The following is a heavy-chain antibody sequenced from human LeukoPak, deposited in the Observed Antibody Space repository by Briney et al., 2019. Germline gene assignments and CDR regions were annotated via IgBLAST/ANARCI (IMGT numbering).Heavy chain of an antibody. CDR1: GFTFTNYG. CDR3: ARASIYVYYGMDV. Sequence: GGSLRLSCAASGFTFTNYGMHWVCQAPGKGLEWVAVISYDGSNKYYADAVKGRFTISRDNSKNTLNLQMNSLRVEDTAVYYCARASIYVYYGMDVWGQGTTVTVSS. CDR2: ISYDGSNK. V-gene: IGHV3-30*03. J-gene: IGHJ6*02. D-gene: IGHD3-16*02.